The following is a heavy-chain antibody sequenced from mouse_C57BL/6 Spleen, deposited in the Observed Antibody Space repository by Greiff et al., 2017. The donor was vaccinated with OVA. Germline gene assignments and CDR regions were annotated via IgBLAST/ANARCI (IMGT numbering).Heavy chain of an antibody. D-gene: IGHD2-3*01. CDR1: GYTFTDYN. V-gene: IGHV1-22*01. Sequence: VQLKESGPELVKPGASVKMSCKASGYTFTDYNMHWVKQSHGKSLEWIGYINPNNGGTSYNQKFKGKATLTVNKSSSTAYMKLRSLTSEDSAVYYCARGRYDAYYGYWGPGTTLTVSS. CDR3: ARGRYDAYYGY. CDR2: INPNNGGT. J-gene: IGHJ2*01.